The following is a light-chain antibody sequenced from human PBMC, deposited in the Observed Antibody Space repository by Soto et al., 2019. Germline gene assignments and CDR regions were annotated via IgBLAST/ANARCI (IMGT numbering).Light chain of an antibody. J-gene: IGKJ4*01. V-gene: IGKV3-20*01. CDR3: QQYGSSPLT. CDR1: QSVSSD. Sequence: EIVMTQSPATLSVSPGERSTLSCRASQSVSSDLGWYQQKPGQAPRLLIYGASSRATGIPERFSGSGSGTDFILTISRLEPEDFAVYYCQQYGSSPLTFGGGTKVDIK. CDR2: GAS.